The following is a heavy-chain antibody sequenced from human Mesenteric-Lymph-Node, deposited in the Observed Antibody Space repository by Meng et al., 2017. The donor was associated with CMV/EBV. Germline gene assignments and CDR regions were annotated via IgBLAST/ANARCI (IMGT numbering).Heavy chain of an antibody. D-gene: IGHD2-2*01. CDR2: INHSGST. CDR1: GGSFSGYY. Sequence: GSLRLSCAVYGGSFSGYYWSWIRQLPGKGLEWIGEINHSGSTNYNPSLKSRVTISVDTSKNQFSLKLSSVTAADTAVYYCARGSKIVVVPDATEGDFDYWGQGTLVTVSS. J-gene: IGHJ4*02. CDR3: ARGSKIVVVPDATEGDFDY. V-gene: IGHV4-34*01.